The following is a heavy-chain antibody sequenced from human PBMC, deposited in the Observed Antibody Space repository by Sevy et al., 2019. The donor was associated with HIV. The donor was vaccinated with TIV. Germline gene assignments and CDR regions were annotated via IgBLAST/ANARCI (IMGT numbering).Heavy chain of an antibody. CDR2: VNSDGSST. CDR3: VAANTWEDY. Sequence: GGSLRLSCSASGFTFGSYWMHWVRQAPWKGLVWISGVNSDGSSTNYADSVKGRFTMSRDSAKNTLYLQMNSLRAEDTAVYFCVAANTWEDYWGQGTLVTVSS. V-gene: IGHV3-74*01. D-gene: IGHD1-26*01. CDR1: GFTFGSYW. J-gene: IGHJ4*02.